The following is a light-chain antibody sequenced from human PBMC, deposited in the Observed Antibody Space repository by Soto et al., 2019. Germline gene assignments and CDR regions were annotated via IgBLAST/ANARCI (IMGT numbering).Light chain of an antibody. CDR1: QSVSSN. Sequence: EIVVTQSSATLSVSPGERATLSCRASQSVSSNLAWYQQKPGQAPRLLIYGASTRATGIPARFSGSGSGTEFTLTISSLQSEDFAVYYCQQYNNWPPWTFGQRTKVDIK. V-gene: IGKV3-15*01. J-gene: IGKJ1*01. CDR2: GAS. CDR3: QQYNNWPPWT.